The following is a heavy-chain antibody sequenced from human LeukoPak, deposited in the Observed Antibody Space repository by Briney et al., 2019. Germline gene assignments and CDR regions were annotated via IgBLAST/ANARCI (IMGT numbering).Heavy chain of an antibody. D-gene: IGHD4-17*01. CDR1: GGSVSSGSYY. V-gene: IGHV4-61*01. CDR2: IYYSGST. CDR3: ARGGYGDPRWYFDL. J-gene: IGHJ2*01. Sequence: SETLSLTCTVSGGSVSSGSYYWSWIRQPPGQGLEWIGYIYYSGSTNYNPSLKSRVTISVDTSKNQFSLKLSSVTAADTAVYYCARGGYGDPRWYFDLWGRGTLVTVSS.